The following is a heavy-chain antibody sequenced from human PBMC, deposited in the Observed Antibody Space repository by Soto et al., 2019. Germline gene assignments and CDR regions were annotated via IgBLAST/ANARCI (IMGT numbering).Heavy chain of an antibody. Sequence: SETLSLTCTVSGGSISSSSYYWGWIRQPPGKGLEWIGSIYYSGSTYYNPSLKSRVTISVDTSKNQFSLKLSSVTAADTAVYYCAGEVGATSGFDYWGQGTLVTVSS. CDR1: GGSISSSSYY. CDR3: AGEVGATSGFDY. V-gene: IGHV4-39*02. J-gene: IGHJ4*02. D-gene: IGHD1-26*01. CDR2: IYYSGST.